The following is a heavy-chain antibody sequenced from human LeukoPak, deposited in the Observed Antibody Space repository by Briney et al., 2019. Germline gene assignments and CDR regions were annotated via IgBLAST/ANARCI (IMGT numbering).Heavy chain of an antibody. Sequence: WASVKVSCKASGYTFTSYDINWVRQATGQGLEWMGWMNPNSGNTGYAQKFQGRVTITRNTSISTAYMELSSLRSEDTAVYYCARGLKMVRVFDYWGQGTLVTVSS. D-gene: IGHD3-10*01. V-gene: IGHV1-8*03. CDR3: ARGLKMVRVFDY. CDR2: MNPNSGNT. J-gene: IGHJ4*02. CDR1: GYTFTSYD.